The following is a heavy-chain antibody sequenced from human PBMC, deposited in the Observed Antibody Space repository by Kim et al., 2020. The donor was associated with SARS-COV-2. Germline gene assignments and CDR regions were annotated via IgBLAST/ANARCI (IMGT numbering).Heavy chain of an antibody. D-gene: IGHD2-15*01. Sequence: SETLSLTCTVSGGSINNYYWSWIRQPPGKGLGWIGYIFYSGSTYYNPSLKSRVTISLDTSKNQFSLKLSSVTAADTGVYFCARVSCSGGNCPLDSWGQGTLVTVSS. J-gene: IGHJ5*01. CDR1: GGSINNYY. CDR2: IFYSGST. CDR3: ARVSCSGGNCPLDS. V-gene: IGHV4-59*01.